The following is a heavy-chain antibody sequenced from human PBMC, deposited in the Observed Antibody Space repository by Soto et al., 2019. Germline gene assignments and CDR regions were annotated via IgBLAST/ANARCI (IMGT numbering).Heavy chain of an antibody. Sequence: QVQLVESGGGVVQPGKSLRLSCAASGFSFSGYAMHWVRQAPGKGLDWLAVIGYDGSVIHYADSVKDRFTISRDNSKNTLYLQMDTLRAEETAVYYCSREAWTRTGSDRLDSWGQGTLVIVSS. D-gene: IGHD1-26*01. CDR3: SREAWTRTGSDRLDS. J-gene: IGHJ4*02. CDR1: GFSFSGYA. V-gene: IGHV3-30*04. CDR2: IGYDGSVI.